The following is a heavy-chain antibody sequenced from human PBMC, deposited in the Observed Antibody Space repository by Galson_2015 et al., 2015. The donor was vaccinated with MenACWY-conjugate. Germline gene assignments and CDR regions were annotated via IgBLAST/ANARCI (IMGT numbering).Heavy chain of an antibody. CDR1: GFTFSSYS. CDR2: ISSSSSTI. D-gene: IGHD5-18*01. Sequence: SLRLSCAASGFTFSSYSMNWVRQAPGKGLEWVSYISSSSSTIYYADSVRGRFTISRDNAKNSLYLQMNSLRAEDTAVCYCARGGRGYSYGLGYWGQGTLVTVSS. J-gene: IGHJ4*02. V-gene: IGHV3-48*04. CDR3: ARGGRGYSYGLGY.